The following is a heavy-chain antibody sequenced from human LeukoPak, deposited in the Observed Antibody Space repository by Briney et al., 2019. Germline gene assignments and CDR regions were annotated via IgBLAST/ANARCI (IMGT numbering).Heavy chain of an antibody. J-gene: IGHJ4*02. CDR2: INAGNGNT. Sequence: ASVKVSCEASGYSFTSYAMHWVRQAPGQRPEWMGWINAGNGNTKYSQKFQGRVTITRDTSASTAYVELSSLRSEDTAVYYCARDLALAGYYFDYWGQGTLVTVSS. D-gene: IGHD6-19*01. CDR3: ARDLALAGYYFDY. CDR1: GYSFTSYA. V-gene: IGHV1-3*01.